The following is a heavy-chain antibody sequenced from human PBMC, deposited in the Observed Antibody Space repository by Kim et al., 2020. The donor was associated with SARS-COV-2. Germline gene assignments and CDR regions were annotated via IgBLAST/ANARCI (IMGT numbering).Heavy chain of an antibody. J-gene: IGHJ4*02. Sequence: RYEQNFQDRVTMTRDTSTSTVYMELSSLTSGDTAMYYCARPATFFVYFEDWGQGTLVTVSS. V-gene: IGHV1-46*01. CDR3: ARPATFFVYFED.